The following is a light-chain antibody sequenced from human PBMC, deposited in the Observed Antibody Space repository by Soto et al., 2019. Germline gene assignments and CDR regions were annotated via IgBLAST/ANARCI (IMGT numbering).Light chain of an antibody. CDR3: QQYGGSVQT. V-gene: IGKV3-20*01. CDR2: GAS. J-gene: IGKJ1*01. CDR1: QSVGSNY. Sequence: EIVLTQFPGTLSLSPGERATLSCRASQSVGSNYLAWYQQTPGQPPNLLIFGASHRAPDIPDRFSGSGSGTDFTLTISRLEPEDFAVYYCQQYGGSVQTFGQGTKVEIK.